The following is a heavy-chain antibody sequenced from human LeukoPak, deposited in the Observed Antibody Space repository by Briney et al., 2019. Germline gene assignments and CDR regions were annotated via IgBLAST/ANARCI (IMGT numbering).Heavy chain of an antibody. Sequence: PSETLSLTCAVYGGSFSGYYWSWIRQPPGKGLEWIGEINHSGSTNYNPSLKSRVTISVDTSKNQFSLKLSSVTAADTAVYYCARRTGYMDVWGKGATVTISS. CDR1: GGSFSGYY. V-gene: IGHV4-34*01. CDR2: INHSGST. CDR3: ARRTGYMDV. J-gene: IGHJ6*03.